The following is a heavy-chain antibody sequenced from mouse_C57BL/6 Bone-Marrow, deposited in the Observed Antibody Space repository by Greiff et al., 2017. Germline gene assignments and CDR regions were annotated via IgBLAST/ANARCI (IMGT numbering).Heavy chain of an antibody. CDR3: ARLLGLGY. D-gene: IGHD4-1*01. CDR2: IDPNSGGT. Sequence: KQSCKASGYTFNSYWMHWVKQRPGRGLEWIGGIDPNSGGTKYYEKFKSKATLTVYKPSSTAYMQLSRLTSEDSAFYYCARLLGLGYWGQGTTLTVSS. V-gene: IGHV1-72*01. CDR1: GYTFNSYW. J-gene: IGHJ2*01.